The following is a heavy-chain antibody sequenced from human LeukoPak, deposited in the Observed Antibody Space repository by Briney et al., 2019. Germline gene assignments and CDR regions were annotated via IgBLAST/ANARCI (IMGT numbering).Heavy chain of an antibody. CDR2: IKQDGSET. V-gene: IGHV3-7*01. J-gene: IGHJ4*02. CDR1: GFTFSGYW. D-gene: IGHD2-15*01. Sequence: GGSLRLSCAASGFTFSGYWMNWVRQAPGKGLEWVANIKQDGSETYYVDSVKGRFTISRDNAKNSLYLQMNSLGAEDAAVYYCAKGAMVAANIFDYWGQGTLVTVSS. CDR3: AKGAMVAANIFDY.